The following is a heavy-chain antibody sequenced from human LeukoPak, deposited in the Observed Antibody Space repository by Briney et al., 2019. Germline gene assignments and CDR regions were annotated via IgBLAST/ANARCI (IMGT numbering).Heavy chain of an antibody. CDR2: INSDGSST. J-gene: IGHJ4*02. V-gene: IGHV3-74*01. CDR1: GFTFSSYW. D-gene: IGHD4-23*01. CDR3: ARGRPHGNDY. Sequence: GGSLRLSCAASGFTFSSYWMHWVRQAPGKGLVWVSRINSDGSSTTYADSVKGRFSISRDNAKNTLYLQTNSLRVEDTAVYYCARGRPHGNDYWGQGTLVTVSS.